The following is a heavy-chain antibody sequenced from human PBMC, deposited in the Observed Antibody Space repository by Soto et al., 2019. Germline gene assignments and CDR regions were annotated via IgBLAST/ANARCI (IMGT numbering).Heavy chain of an antibody. CDR2: ISSSSNNI. CDR1: GFSLSTYS. V-gene: IGHV3-21*01. Sequence: EVQLVESGGGLVKPGGSLRLSCAASGFSLSTYSMNWVRQAPGKGLEWVSSISSSSNNIYYADSVKGRFTISRDNAKNSLFLQVNSLRDEDTAVYFCARDLTTATGAFDYWGQGTRVTVSS. D-gene: IGHD6-13*01. J-gene: IGHJ4*02. CDR3: ARDLTTATGAFDY.